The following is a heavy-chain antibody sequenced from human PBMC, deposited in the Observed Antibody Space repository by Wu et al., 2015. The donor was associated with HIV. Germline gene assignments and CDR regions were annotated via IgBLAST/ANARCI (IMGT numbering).Heavy chain of an antibody. CDR1: GYTFTDNY. CDR3: ARSHKSLQLRYLGNFDY. V-gene: IGHV1-2*02. D-gene: IGHD2-15*01. J-gene: IGHJ4*02. CDR2: INPKNGGT. Sequence: QVQLMQSGAEVKKPGASVKVSCKTSGYTFTDNYIHWVRQAPGQGFEWMGWINPKNGGTNYARGFQGRLTMTRDMSTTTVYVELKRLTSEDTAMYFCARSHKSLQLRYLGNFDYWGQGT.